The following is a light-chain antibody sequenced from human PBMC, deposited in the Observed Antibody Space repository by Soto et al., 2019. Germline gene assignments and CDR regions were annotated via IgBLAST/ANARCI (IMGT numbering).Light chain of an antibody. J-gene: IGLJ1*01. V-gene: IGLV2-14*01. Sequence: QSALTQPASVPGSPGQSITISCTGTSSDVGGYNYVSWYQQHPGKAPKFMIYDVSNRPSGVSTRFSGSKSGNTASLTISGLQAEDEADYYCNSYTTSNTRQIVFGTGTKLTVL. CDR1: SSDVGGYNY. CDR2: DVS. CDR3: NSYTTSNTRQIV.